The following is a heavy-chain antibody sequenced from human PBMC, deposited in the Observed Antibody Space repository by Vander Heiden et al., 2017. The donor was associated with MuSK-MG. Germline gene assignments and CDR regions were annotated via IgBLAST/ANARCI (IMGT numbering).Heavy chain of an antibody. CDR3: AKTRGGYVAAAFDY. Sequence: QLQLQEAGPGLVKPSGTLSLTCSVSGGSIHNNASNWRWIRQPTGKGLEWIGSIYYSGTTYYNSSLQSRVTISVDTSKNRFSLRLSSVTAADTAVYYCAKTRGGYVAAAFDYWGQGTLVTVSS. CDR2: IYYSGTT. CDR1: GGSIHNNASN. V-gene: IGHV4-39*02. D-gene: IGHD6-19*01. J-gene: IGHJ4*02.